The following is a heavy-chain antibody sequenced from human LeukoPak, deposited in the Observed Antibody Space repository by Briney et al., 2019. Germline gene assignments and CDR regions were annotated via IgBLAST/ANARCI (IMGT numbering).Heavy chain of an antibody. D-gene: IGHD3-10*01. Sequence: GGSLRLSCAASGFTFSSFEMYRVRQAPGKGLEWVSYISASGSAIYHVDSVKGRFTISRDNAKNSLYLQMNSLRAEDTAVYYCVRDGYYGHDSFDIWGQGTMVTVSS. CDR2: ISASGSAI. CDR3: VRDGYYGHDSFDI. V-gene: IGHV3-48*03. J-gene: IGHJ3*02. CDR1: GFTFSSFE.